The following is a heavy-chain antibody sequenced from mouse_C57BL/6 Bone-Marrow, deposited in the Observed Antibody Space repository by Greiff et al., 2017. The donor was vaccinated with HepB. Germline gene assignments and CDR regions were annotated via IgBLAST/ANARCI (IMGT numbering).Heavy chain of an antibody. CDR2: IYPGSGNT. CDR3: ARESITTVVAPYYFDY. D-gene: IGHD1-1*01. Sequence: VQLQQPGAELVRPGASVKLSCKASGYTFTDYYINWVKQRPGQGLEWIARIYPGSGNTYYNEKFKGKATLTAEKSSITAYMQLSSLTSEDSAVYFCARESITTVVAPYYFDYWGQGTTLTVSS. V-gene: IGHV1-76*01. J-gene: IGHJ2*01. CDR1: GYTFTDYY.